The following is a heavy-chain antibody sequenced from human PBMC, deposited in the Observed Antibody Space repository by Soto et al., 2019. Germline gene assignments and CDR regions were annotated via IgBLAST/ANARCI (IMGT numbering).Heavy chain of an antibody. J-gene: IGHJ6*02. D-gene: IGHD2-8*02. CDR1: GFSLTTGGMG. Sequence: QITLKESGPTLVQPTQTLTLTCSCSGFSLTTGGMGVGWIRQPPEKALEWLALIYWDDDKGYSPSLKSRLTIIKDISKNQVVLTMTKVDPVDTATYYCARIYCAGGNCYRRGGFYYGMDVWGQGTTVTVSS. V-gene: IGHV2-5*02. CDR3: ARIYCAGGNCYRRGGFYYGMDV. CDR2: IYWDDDK.